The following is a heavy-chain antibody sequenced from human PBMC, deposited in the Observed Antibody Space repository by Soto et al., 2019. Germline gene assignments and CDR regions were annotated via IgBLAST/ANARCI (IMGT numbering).Heavy chain of an antibody. CDR2: ISYSGTT. V-gene: IGHV4-30-4*01. Sequence: SETLSLTCTVSGDSISSANNYWSWIRQPPGEGLEWIGFISYSGTTSYSPSLKSRVTISVYTSKNQFSLKLSSVTAADTAVYYCARERPDGSRLDPWGQGTLVTVSS. CDR1: GDSISSANNY. CDR3: ARERPDGSRLDP. J-gene: IGHJ5*02. D-gene: IGHD6-13*01.